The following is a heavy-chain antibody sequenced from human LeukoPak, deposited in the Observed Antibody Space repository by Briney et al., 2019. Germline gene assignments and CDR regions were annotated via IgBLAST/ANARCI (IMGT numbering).Heavy chain of an antibody. CDR1: GFTFDDYA. CDR3: ARDLGLGFQDYVFDY. Sequence: GRSLRLSCAATGFTFDDYAMHWVRQAPGKGLEWVSGISWNSGSIGYADSVKGRFTISRDNAKNTLYLQMNSLRAEDTAVYYCARDLGLGFQDYVFDYWGQGTLVTVSS. CDR2: ISWNSGSI. J-gene: IGHJ4*02. D-gene: IGHD4-17*01. V-gene: IGHV3-9*01.